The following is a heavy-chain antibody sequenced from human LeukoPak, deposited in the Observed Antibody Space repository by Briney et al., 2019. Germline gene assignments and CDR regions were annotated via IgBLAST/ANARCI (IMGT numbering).Heavy chain of an antibody. CDR2: IYYSGST. V-gene: IGHV4-59*01. D-gene: IGHD5-12*01. CDR3: ARVHIGAFDI. Sequence: SETLSLTCTVSGGSISSYYWSWIRQPPGKGLEWIGYIYYSGSTNYNPSLKSRVTISVDTSKNQFSLKLSSVTAADTAVYYCARVHIGAFDIWGQGTMVTVSS. J-gene: IGHJ3*02. CDR1: GGSISSYY.